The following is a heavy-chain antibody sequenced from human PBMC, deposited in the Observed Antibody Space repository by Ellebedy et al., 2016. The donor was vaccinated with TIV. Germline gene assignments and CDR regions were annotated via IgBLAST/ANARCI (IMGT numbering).Heavy chain of an antibody. D-gene: IGHD3-10*02. Sequence: ASVKVSXXVSGYIFTELSMHWVRQSPGKGLEWMGGFDPEDAETIYAQKFQGRVTMTDDTSTDTAYMELSSLRSEDTAVYYCATYTDGMFGESPIDYWGQGTLVTVSS. CDR1: GYIFTELS. J-gene: IGHJ4*02. CDR3: ATYTDGMFGESPIDY. CDR2: FDPEDAET. V-gene: IGHV1-24*01.